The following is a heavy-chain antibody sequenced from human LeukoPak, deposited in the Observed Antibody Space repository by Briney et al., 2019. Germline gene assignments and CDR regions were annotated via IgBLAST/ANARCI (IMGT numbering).Heavy chain of an antibody. D-gene: IGHD3-22*01. Sequence: SETLSLTCTVSGGSISSYYWSWIRQPPGKGLEWIGYIYYSGSTNYNPSLKSRVTISVDTSKNQFSLKLSSVTAADTAVYYCARGVATYYYDSSGYYYFDYWGQGTLVTVSS. CDR2: IYYSGST. CDR1: GGSISSYY. V-gene: IGHV4-59*08. CDR3: ARGVATYYYDSSGYYYFDY. J-gene: IGHJ4*02.